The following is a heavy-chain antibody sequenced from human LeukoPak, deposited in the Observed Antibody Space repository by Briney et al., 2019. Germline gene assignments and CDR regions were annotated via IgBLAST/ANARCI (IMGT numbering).Heavy chain of an antibody. V-gene: IGHV4-30-2*01. Sequence: TSETLSLTCTVSGGSISSGGYYWSWIRQPPGKGLEWIGYIYHSGSTYYNPSLKSRVTISVDRSKNQFSLKLSSVTAADTAVYYCARDQQLDDAFDIWGQGTMVTVSS. CDR2: IYHSGST. D-gene: IGHD6-13*01. CDR3: ARDQQLDDAFDI. J-gene: IGHJ3*02. CDR1: GGSISSGGYY.